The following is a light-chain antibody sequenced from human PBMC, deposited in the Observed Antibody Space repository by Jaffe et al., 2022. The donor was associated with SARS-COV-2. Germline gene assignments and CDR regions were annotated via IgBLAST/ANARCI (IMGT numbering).Light chain of an antibody. CDR1: SSDVGGYNY. J-gene: IGLJ2*01. Sequence: HSALTQPPSASGSPGQSVTISCTGTSSDVGGYNYVSWYQQHPGKAPKLMIYEVSKWPSGVPDRFSGSRSGNTASLTVSGLQAEDEADYYCSSYAGSNNVLFGGGTKLTVL. CDR2: EVS. CDR3: SSYAGSNNVL. V-gene: IGLV2-8*01.